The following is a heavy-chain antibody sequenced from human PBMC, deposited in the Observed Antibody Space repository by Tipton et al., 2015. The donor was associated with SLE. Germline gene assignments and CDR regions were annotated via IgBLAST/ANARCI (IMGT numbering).Heavy chain of an antibody. V-gene: IGHV4-59*08. Sequence: TLSLTCTVSGDSIISYYWSWIRQPPGKGLEWIGYMYYSGSANYNPSLQSRVTISVDTSKNQFSLKLSSVTAADTAVYYCARHSVVDSSSPDYWGQGTLVTDSS. J-gene: IGHJ4*02. D-gene: IGHD6-6*01. CDR1: GDSIISYY. CDR3: ARHSVVDSSSPDY. CDR2: MYYSGSA.